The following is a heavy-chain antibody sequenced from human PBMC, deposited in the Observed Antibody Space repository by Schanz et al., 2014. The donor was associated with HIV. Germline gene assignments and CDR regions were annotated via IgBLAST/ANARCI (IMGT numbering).Heavy chain of an antibody. D-gene: IGHD3-10*01. CDR1: GFTFRHYA. CDR2: ISYDGSKK. J-gene: IGHJ4*02. Sequence: QVLLVESGGGVVQPGRSLRLSCAASGFTFRHYAIHWVRQAPGKGLEWVAVISYDGSKKYYADSVKGRVTISRDNSKNTLFLQMNSLRAEDTAVFYCAKSGNGRSLDFWGQGTLLTVSS. CDR3: AKSGNGRSLDF. V-gene: IGHV3-30*18.